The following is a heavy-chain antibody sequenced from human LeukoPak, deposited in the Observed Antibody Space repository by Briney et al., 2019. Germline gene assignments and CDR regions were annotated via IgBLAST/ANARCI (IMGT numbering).Heavy chain of an antibody. CDR3: AGHRQYCSITSCYEPLTRAYGMDV. Sequence: GASVKVSCKASGYTFTSYDINWVRQATGQGGEWMGWMNPNSGNTGYAQKFQGRVTMTRNTSISTAYMELSSLRSEDTAVYYCAGHRQYCSITSCYEPLTRAYGMDVWGQGTTVTVSS. CDR2: MNPNSGNT. J-gene: IGHJ6*02. V-gene: IGHV1-8*01. CDR1: GYTFTSYD. D-gene: IGHD2-2*01.